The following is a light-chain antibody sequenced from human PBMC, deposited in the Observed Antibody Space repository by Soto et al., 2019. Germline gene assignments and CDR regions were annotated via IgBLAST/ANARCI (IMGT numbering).Light chain of an antibody. Sequence: DIQMTQSPSSLSASVGDRVTITCRASQGIGNDLGWYQQKPGKAPKRLIYGASTLQSGVPSRFSGSGSGTAFTLTITSLQPEDFATYYCLHLDSYPRTFGQGTKVEIK. CDR2: GAS. J-gene: IGKJ1*01. V-gene: IGKV1-17*01. CDR1: QGIGND. CDR3: LHLDSYPRT.